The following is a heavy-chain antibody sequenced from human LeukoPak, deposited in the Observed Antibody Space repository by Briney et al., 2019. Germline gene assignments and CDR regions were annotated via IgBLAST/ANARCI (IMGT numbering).Heavy chain of an antibody. V-gene: IGHV3-48*04. D-gene: IGHD5-18*01. CDR2: ISSSGNTI. CDR1: GFTFSSYS. Sequence: GGSLRLSCAASGFTFSSYSMNWVRQAPGKGLEWVSYISSSGNTIDYADSVKGRFTISRDNAKNSLYRQMVSLRAEDTAVYYCARLRGYSYGYGDYWGQGTLVTVSS. J-gene: IGHJ4*02. CDR3: ARLRGYSYGYGDY.